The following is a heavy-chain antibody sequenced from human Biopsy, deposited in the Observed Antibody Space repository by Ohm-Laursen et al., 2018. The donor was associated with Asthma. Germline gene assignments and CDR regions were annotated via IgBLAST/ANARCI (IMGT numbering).Heavy chain of an antibody. D-gene: IGHD4-17*01. CDR1: GFSFSSYG. CDR3: AKDPRIYGDNVAGMDV. V-gene: IGHV3-30*13. Sequence: SLRLSCSASGFSFSSYGMHWVRQTPGKGLEWVSIISHNGMYTAYGDSVRGRFTISRDFSKNSLYLQMSSLTLEDTAVYYCAKDPRIYGDNVAGMDVWGQGTAVNVSS. CDR2: ISHNGMYT. J-gene: IGHJ6*02.